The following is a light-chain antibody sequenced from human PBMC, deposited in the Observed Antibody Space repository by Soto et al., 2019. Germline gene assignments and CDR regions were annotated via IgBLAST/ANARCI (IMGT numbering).Light chain of an antibody. V-gene: IGKV3-20*01. CDR3: QQYDSSPPFALT. CDR2: DAS. J-gene: IGKJ4*01. CDR1: QSVRNY. Sequence: EIVLTQSPATLSLSPGETATLSCRASQSVRNYLAWYQQKPGQAPRLLIYDASNRATGIPARFSGSGSGTDFTLTINRLEPEDFAVYYCQQYDSSPPFALTFGGGTKVDIK.